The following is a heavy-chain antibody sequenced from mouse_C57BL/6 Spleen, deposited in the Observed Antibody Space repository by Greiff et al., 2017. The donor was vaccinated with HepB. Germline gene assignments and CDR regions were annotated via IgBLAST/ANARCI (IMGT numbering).Heavy chain of an antibody. V-gene: IGHV1-80*01. CDR3: ARGFYYCSSYAMDY. CDR1: GYAFSSYW. D-gene: IGHD1-1*01. CDR2: IYPGDGDT. J-gene: IGHJ4*01. Sequence: VKLMESGAELVKPGASVKISCKASGYAFSSYWMNWVKQRPGKGLEWIGQIYPGDGDTNYNGKFKGKATLTADKSSSTAYMQLSSLTSEDSSVYFCARGFYYCSSYAMDYWGQGTSVTVSS.